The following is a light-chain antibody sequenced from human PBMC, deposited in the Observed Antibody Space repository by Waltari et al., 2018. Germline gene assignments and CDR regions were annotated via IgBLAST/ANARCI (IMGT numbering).Light chain of an antibody. Sequence: IVLTQSPDFQSVTPKEKVTITCRASQSVGNSLHWYQQKPDQSPKLLIKYAAQSFPGVPSRFSCSGSGTDFTLTINSLEVEDAAAYYFHQSSSLPITFGQGTRLEIK. V-gene: IGKV6-21*01. J-gene: IGKJ5*01. CDR1: QSVGNS. CDR3: HQSSSLPIT. CDR2: YAA.